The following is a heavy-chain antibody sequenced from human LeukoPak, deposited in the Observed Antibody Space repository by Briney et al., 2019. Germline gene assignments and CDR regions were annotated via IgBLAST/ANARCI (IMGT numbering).Heavy chain of an antibody. V-gene: IGHV1-18*01. CDR2: ISTYNGNT. Sequence: ASVKVSCKASGCTFTTYGISWVRQAPGQGLEWMGWISTYNGNTNYAQKFQGRVTMTRDTSISTAYMELSRLRSDDTAVYYCARESDSSGASLAFDIWGQGTMVTVSS. CDR1: GCTFTTYG. J-gene: IGHJ3*02. CDR3: ARESDSSGASLAFDI. D-gene: IGHD3-22*01.